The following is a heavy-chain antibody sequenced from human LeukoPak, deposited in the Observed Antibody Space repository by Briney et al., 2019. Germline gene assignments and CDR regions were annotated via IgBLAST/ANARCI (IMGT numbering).Heavy chain of an antibody. CDR2: VSGGGGST. V-gene: IGHV3-23*01. CDR1: GFTFTSYS. D-gene: IGHD5-24*01. J-gene: IGHJ4*02. CDR3: ARLGDGYNYFDY. Sequence: GGSLRLSCAASGFTFTSYSMNWVRQAPGKGLEWVSTVSGGGGSTYYADSVKGRFTISRDNSKNTLYLQMNSLRADDTAVYYCARLGDGYNYFDYWGQGTLVTVSS.